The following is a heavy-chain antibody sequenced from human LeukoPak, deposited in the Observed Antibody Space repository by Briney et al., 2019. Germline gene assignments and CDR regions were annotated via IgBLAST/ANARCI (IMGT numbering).Heavy chain of an antibody. CDR2: IYYSGST. CDR3: ARPIGVVQLGAFDI. Sequence: SETLSLTCTVSGGSISSYYWSWIRQPPGKGLEWIGYIYYSGSTNYNPSLKSRVTISVDTSKNQFSLKLSSVTAADTAVYYCARPIGVVQLGAFDIWGQGTMVTVSS. J-gene: IGHJ3*02. D-gene: IGHD3-3*01. V-gene: IGHV4-59*01. CDR1: GGSISSYY.